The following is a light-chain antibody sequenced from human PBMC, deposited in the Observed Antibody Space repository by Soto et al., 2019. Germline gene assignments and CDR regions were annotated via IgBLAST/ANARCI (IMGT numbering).Light chain of an antibody. CDR1: QRVSRN. Sequence: EIAMMHYQATLSRYPSXLGSLPCRASQRVSRNLAWYQQKPGQAPRLLIYDASTRATGIPDRFSGSGSETEFTLTISSLQSEDYAIYYCQQYNNWPPWTFGLGIKVDNK. CDR2: DAS. CDR3: QQYNNWPPWT. V-gene: IGKV3-15*01. J-gene: IGKJ1*01.